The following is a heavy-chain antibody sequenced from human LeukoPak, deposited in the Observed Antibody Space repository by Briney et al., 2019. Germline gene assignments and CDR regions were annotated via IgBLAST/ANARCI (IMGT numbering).Heavy chain of an antibody. Sequence: GGSLRLSCAASGFAFSSYAMSWVRQAPGKGLEWVSTISGSGGGTYYADSVKGRFTISRDNSKNTLYLQMNSLRAEDTAVYYCAKAYDFWSGYYADYWGQGTLVTVSS. CDR3: AKAYDFWSGYYADY. CDR2: ISGSGGGT. V-gene: IGHV3-23*01. D-gene: IGHD3-3*01. J-gene: IGHJ4*02. CDR1: GFAFSSYA.